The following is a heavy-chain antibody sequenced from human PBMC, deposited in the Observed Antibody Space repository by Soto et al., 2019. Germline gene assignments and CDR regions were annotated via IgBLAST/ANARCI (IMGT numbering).Heavy chain of an antibody. CDR1: GFTFSTYW. V-gene: IGHV3-7*01. CDR2: IKQDGSET. Sequence: GGSLRLSCAASGFTFSTYWMSWVRQAPGKGLEWVAIIKQDGSETYYVDSVKGRFTISRDNGKNSLYLQMNSLRAEDTAVYYCARKLDGIDVWGQGTTVTVSS. D-gene: IGHD1-7*01. J-gene: IGHJ6*02. CDR3: ARKLDGIDV.